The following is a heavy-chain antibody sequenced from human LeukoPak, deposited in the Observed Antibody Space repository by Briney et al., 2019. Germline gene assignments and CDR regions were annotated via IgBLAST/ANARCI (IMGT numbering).Heavy chain of an antibody. Sequence: PSETLSLTCAVSGGSISSNNWWSWVRQPPGKGLERIGEMFHRGSTTYNPSLNSRVTISMDPSSNQLSLKLTSVTAADTAVYYCARSGGWYFDYWGQGTLVTVSS. V-gene: IGHV4-4*02. CDR1: GGSISSNNW. D-gene: IGHD6-25*01. J-gene: IGHJ4*02. CDR3: ARSGGWYFDY. CDR2: MFHRGST.